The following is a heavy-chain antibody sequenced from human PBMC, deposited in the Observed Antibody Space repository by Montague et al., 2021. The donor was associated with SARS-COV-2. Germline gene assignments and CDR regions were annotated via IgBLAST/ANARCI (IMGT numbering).Heavy chain of an antibody. J-gene: IGHJ5*02. V-gene: IGHV4-59*13. CDR1: GGSISSYY. D-gene: IGHD1-20*01. Sequence: SETLSLTCSVSGGSISSYYWSWIRQSPGKGLEWIGYIFHSGITXXXPSXXGRVTISVDMSKNQFSLQLNSVTAADSAVYYCARTEYNWNDWFDPWGQGTLVTVSS. CDR3: ARTEYNWNDWFDP. CDR2: IFHSGIT.